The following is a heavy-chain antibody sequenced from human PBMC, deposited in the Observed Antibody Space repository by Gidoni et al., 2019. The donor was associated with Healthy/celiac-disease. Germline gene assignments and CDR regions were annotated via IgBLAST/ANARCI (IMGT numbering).Heavy chain of an antibody. D-gene: IGHD2-8*01. CDR2: INPSGGST. V-gene: IGHV1-46*01. J-gene: IGHJ6*02. CDR3: ARDGVWDIVQYGMDV. CDR1: GYTFTSYY. Sequence: QVQLVQSGAEVKKPGASVTVSCTASGYTFTSYYMHWVRQAPGQGLEWMGIINPSGGSTSYAQKFQGRVTMTRDTSTSTVYMELSSLRSEDTAVYYCARDGVWDIVQYGMDVWGQGTTVTVSS.